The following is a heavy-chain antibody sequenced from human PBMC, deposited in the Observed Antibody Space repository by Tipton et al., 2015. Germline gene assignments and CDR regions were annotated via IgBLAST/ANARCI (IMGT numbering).Heavy chain of an antibody. J-gene: IGHJ4*02. CDR2: ISGSGGST. CDR1: GFTFTNYA. Sequence: SLRLSCAASGFTFTNYAMNWVRQAPEKGLEWVSGISGSGGSTYYADSVKGRFTISRDSSKNTLYLQMNSLRAEDTAVYYCARDSTRWYFDYWGQGTLVTVSS. CDR3: ARDSTRWYFDY. D-gene: IGHD3-16*02. V-gene: IGHV3-23*01.